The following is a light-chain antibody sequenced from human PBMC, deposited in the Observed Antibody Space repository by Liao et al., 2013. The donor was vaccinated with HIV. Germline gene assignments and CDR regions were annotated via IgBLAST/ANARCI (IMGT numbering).Light chain of an antibody. CDR1: KLGDKY. V-gene: IGLV3-1*01. CDR3: QAWDSSTPYYV. J-gene: IGLJ1*01. CDR2: QRT. Sequence: SYELTQPPSVSVSPGQTASITCSGDKLGDKYACWYQQKPGQSPVLVIYQRTKRPSGIPERFSGSNSGNTATLTISGTQAMDEADYYCQAWDSSTPYYVFGTGTKVTVL.